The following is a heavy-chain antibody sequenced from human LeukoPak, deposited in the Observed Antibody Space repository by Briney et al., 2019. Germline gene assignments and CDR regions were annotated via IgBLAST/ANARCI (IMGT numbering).Heavy chain of an antibody. J-gene: IGHJ4*02. CDR1: GFTFSNFA. CDR3: ARDVCSDTSCYIWDY. Sequence: QAGGSPRLSCEASGFTFSNFAMHWVRQAPGKGLEYVSGISNNGGSTHYAKSVKGRFIISRDNSKNTLYLQVNSLRAEDTAVYYCARDVCSDTSCYIWDYWGQGTLVTVSS. CDR2: ISNNGGST. V-gene: IGHV3-64*01. D-gene: IGHD2-2*02.